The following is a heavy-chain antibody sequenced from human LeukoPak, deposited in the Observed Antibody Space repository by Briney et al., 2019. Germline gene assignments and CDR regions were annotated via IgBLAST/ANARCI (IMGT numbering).Heavy chain of an antibody. Sequence: ESSVKVSCKASGGTFSSYAISGVRQAAGQGLEGMGGIIPIFGTAKQAQKFQGRVTITTDESTGTAYRELSSLRSEDTAVYYCARGSGSYTFDYWGQGTLVTVSS. CDR2: IIPIFGTA. V-gene: IGHV1-69*05. CDR3: ARGSGSYTFDY. CDR1: GGTFSSYA. D-gene: IGHD1-26*01. J-gene: IGHJ4*02.